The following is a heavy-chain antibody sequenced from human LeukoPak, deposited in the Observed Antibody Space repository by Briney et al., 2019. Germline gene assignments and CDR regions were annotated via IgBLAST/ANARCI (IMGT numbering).Heavy chain of an antibody. J-gene: IGHJ1*01. D-gene: IGHD3-22*01. CDR3: ARGGIVVVITTASPRGYFQH. CDR2: INHSGST. V-gene: IGHV4-34*01. CDR1: GGSFSGYY. Sequence: SETLSLTCAVYGGSFSGYYWSWIRQPPGKGLEWIGEINHSGSTNYNPSLKSRVTISVDTSKNQFSLKLSSVTAADTAVYYCARGGIVVVITTASPRGYFQHWGQGTLVTVSS.